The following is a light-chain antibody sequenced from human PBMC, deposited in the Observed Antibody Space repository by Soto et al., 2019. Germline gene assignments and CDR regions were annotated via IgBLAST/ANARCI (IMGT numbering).Light chain of an antibody. CDR3: YQCRNWPLT. V-gene: IGKV3-15*01. Sequence: EIVMTQSPATLSASPGEGATLSCKAGQNVYNHLAWYQQRTGQPTRLLIYDASTRATGMSARFSGSGYWTEVTLTTSSLQSDDVAVYFCYQCRNWPLTFGGGTKVEIK. CDR2: DAS. CDR1: QNVYNH. J-gene: IGKJ4*01.